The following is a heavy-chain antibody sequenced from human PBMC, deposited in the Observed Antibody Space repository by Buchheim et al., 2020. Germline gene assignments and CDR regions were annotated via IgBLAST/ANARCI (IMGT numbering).Heavy chain of an antibody. V-gene: IGHV4-59*01. CDR3: ARDRSYCSGGSCYSVSRVFDP. CDR2: IYYSGST. J-gene: IGHJ5*02. Sequence: QVQLQESGPGLVKPSETLSLTCTVSGGSISSYYWSWIRQPPGKGLEWIGYIYYSGSTNYNPSLKSRVTISVDTSKNQFSLKLSSVTAADTAAYYCARDRSYCSGGSCYSVSRVFDPWGQGTL. D-gene: IGHD2-15*01. CDR1: GGSISSYY.